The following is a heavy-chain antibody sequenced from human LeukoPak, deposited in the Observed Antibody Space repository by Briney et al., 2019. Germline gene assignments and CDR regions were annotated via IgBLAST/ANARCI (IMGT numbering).Heavy chain of an antibody. CDR1: GFTFDDYA. V-gene: IGHV3-9*01. D-gene: IGHD2-15*01. CDR2: ISWNSGSI. Sequence: GGSLRLSCAASGFTFDDYAMHWVRQAPGKGLEWVSGISWNSGSIGYADSVKGRFTISRDNAKNSLYLQMNSLRAEDTALYYCAKGMWSGGSSTDAFDIWGQGTMVTVSS. CDR3: AKGMWSGGSSTDAFDI. J-gene: IGHJ3*02.